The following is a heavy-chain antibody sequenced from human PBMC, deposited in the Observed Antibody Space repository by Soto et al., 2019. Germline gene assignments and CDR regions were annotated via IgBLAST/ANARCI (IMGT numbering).Heavy chain of an antibody. Sequence: QVELVQSGAEVKKPGSSVKVSCKASGDTFDIYGFNWVRQAPGEGLEWMGVIIPIFETADYAQKFQGRVSITADKSTSTAYRELGSLTSEDTAVYYCARGGIHFADSSGHAFDSWGQGTLISVTS. CDR1: GDTFDIYG. D-gene: IGHD3-22*01. CDR2: IIPIFETA. J-gene: IGHJ4*02. CDR3: ARGGIHFADSSGHAFDS. V-gene: IGHV1-69*06.